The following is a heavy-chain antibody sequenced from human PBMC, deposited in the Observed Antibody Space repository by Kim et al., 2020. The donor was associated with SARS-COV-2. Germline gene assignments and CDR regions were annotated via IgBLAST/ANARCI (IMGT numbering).Heavy chain of an antibody. Sequence: ASVKVSCKPSGYTFTKYTINWVRQAPGQGLEWMGWINNDTGNPTYAQGFTGRFVFSLDTSVSTAYLQINSLKAEDTALHYCARVIWGSYRYTDYWGQGTLVTVSS. V-gene: IGHV7-4-1*02. CDR3: ARVIWGSYRYTDY. D-gene: IGHD3-16*02. CDR1: GYTFTKYT. CDR2: INNDTGNP. J-gene: IGHJ4*02.